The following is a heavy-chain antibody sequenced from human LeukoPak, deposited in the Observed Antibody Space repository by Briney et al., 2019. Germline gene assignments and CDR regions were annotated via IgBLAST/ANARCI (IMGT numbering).Heavy chain of an antibody. CDR2: IIPILGIA. V-gene: IGHV1-69*04. D-gene: IGHD3-9*01. Sequence: SVKVSCKASGGTFSSYAIGWVRQAPGQGLEWMGRIIPILGIANYAQKFQGRVTITADKSTSTAYMELSSLRSEDTAVYYCARAEVVLRYFDWLLNWFDPWGQGTLVTVSS. J-gene: IGHJ5*02. CDR1: GGTFSSYA. CDR3: ARAEVVLRYFDWLLNWFDP.